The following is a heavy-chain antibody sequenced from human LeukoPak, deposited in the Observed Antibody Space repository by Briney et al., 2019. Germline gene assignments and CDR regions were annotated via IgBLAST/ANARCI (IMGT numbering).Heavy chain of an antibody. CDR2: ISYDGSNK. Sequence: GGSLRLSCAASGFTFSSYAMHWVRQAPGKGLEWVAVISYDGSNKYYADSVKGRFTISRDNSKNTLYLQMNSLRAEDTAVYYCARDHYSSFDYWGQGTLVTVSS. J-gene: IGHJ4*02. CDR1: GFTFSSYA. V-gene: IGHV3-30*04. D-gene: IGHD5-18*01. CDR3: ARDHYSSFDY.